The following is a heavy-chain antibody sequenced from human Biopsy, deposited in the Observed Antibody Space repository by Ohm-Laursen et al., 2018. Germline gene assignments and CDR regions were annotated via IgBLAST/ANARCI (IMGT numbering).Heavy chain of an antibody. CDR2: SSYSGYT. J-gene: IGHJ6*02. D-gene: IGHD4-11*01. Sequence: VTLSLTCTVSDDSIMNFYWTWIRQPPGQGLEWIGHSSYSGYTNYNPSLQSRVSISVDTSRNQVSLTLSSLTASDTAVYYCARDSGILNYGNFKYYHYYGMDVWGQGTKVTVSS. CDR3: ARDSGILNYGNFKYYHYYGMDV. V-gene: IGHV4-59*01. CDR1: DDSIMNFY.